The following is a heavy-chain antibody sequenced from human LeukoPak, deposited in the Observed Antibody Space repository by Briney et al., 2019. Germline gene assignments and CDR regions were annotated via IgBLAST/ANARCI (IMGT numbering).Heavy chain of an antibody. D-gene: IGHD3-22*01. J-gene: IGHJ4*02. Sequence: PGGSLRLSCAASGFTFSSYWMSWVRQAPGKGLEWVSSITSSSSYIYYADSLKGRFTVSRDNAKNSLYLQMNSLRAEDTAVYYCARDNYYYDSSGYYHFDYWGQGTLVTVSS. V-gene: IGHV3-21*01. CDR1: GFTFSSYW. CDR2: ITSSSSYI. CDR3: ARDNYYYDSSGYYHFDY.